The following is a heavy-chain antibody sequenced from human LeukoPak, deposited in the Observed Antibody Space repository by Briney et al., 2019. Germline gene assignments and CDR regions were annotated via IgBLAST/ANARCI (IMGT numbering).Heavy chain of an antibody. Sequence: ASVKVSCRSSGYTFTSYAMHWVRQAPGQRLEWMGGINAGNGNTKYSQKFQGRVTITRDTSASTAYMELSSLRSEDTAVYYCARGAAYYYDSSGYYYVPYYFDYWGQGTLVTVSS. CDR2: INAGNGNT. CDR1: GYTFTSYA. J-gene: IGHJ4*02. CDR3: ARGAAYYYDSSGYYYVPYYFDY. V-gene: IGHV1-3*01. D-gene: IGHD3-22*01.